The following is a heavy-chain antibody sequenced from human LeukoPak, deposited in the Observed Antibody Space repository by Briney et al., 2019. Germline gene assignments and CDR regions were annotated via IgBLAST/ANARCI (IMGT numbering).Heavy chain of an antibody. CDR2: IATEGSST. J-gene: IGHJ4*02. V-gene: IGHV3-74*01. CDR1: GFTFSSYW. Sequence: GASLRLSCVASGFTFSSYWMHWVRQAPGKGLVWVSRIATEGSSTSYADSVKGRFTISRDNAKNTLYLQMNSLRAEDTAVYYCARDRYCSSASCYGGDYWGQGTLVTVSS. CDR3: ARDRYCSSASCYGGDY. D-gene: IGHD2-2*01.